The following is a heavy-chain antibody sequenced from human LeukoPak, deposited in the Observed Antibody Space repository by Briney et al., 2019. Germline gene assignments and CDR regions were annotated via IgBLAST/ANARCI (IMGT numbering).Heavy chain of an antibody. V-gene: IGHV3-23*01. D-gene: IGHD3-3*01. CDR2: ISGSGGST. Sequence: SGGSLRLSCAASGFTFSSYAMSWVRQAPGKGLEWVSAISGSGGSTYYADSVKGRFTISRDNSKNTLYLQMNSLRAEDTAVYYCARVVGSGYWPSYYYYMDVWGKGTTVTVSS. CDR1: GFTFSSYA. CDR3: ARVVGSGYWPSYYYYMDV. J-gene: IGHJ6*03.